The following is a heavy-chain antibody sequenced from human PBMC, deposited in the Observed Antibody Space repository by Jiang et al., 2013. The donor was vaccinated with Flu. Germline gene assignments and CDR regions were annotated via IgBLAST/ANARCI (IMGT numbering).Heavy chain of an antibody. D-gene: IGHD5-24*01. CDR3: ATYRRNGFNYDFDR. V-gene: IGHV4-61*01. CDR1: GGSIISDTYY. J-gene: IGHJ4*02. CDR2: IYYTGNT. Sequence: GPGLVKPSETLSLTCTVSGGSIISDTYYWTWIRQPPGKGLEWIGYIYYTGNTNYNPSLKSRVSMSVDTSKNQFSLKLSSVTAADTAVYYCATYRRNGFNYDFDRWGQGTLVTVSS.